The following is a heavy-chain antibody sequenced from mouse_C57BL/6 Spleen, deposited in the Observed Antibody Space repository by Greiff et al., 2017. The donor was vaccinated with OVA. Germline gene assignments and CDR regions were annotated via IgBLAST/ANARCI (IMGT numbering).Heavy chain of an antibody. V-gene: IGHV1-69*01. D-gene: IGHD2-3*01. CDR2: IDPSDSYT. J-gene: IGHJ4*01. CDR1: GYTFTSYW. Sequence: QVQLQQPGAELVMPGASVKLSCKASGYTFTSYWMHWVKQRPGQGLEWIGEIDPSDSYTNYNQKFKGKSTLTVDKSSSTAYMQLSSLTSEDSAVYYCARGDDGDYAMDYWGQGTSVTVSS. CDR3: ARGDDGDYAMDY.